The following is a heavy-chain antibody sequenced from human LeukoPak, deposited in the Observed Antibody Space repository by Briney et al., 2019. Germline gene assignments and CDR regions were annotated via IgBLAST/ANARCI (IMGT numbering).Heavy chain of an antibody. V-gene: IGHV3-30*03. CDR3: ARLPFANSYYYGSGSRDY. Sequence: PGGSLRLSCAASGFTFSSYWMSWVRQAPGQGLEWVALISYDGSTQQYADSVKGRFSISRDNAKNSLYLQMNSLRAEDTAVYYCARLPFANSYYYGSGSRDYWGQGTLVTVSS. CDR1: GFTFSSYW. CDR2: ISYDGSTQ. J-gene: IGHJ4*02. D-gene: IGHD3-10*01.